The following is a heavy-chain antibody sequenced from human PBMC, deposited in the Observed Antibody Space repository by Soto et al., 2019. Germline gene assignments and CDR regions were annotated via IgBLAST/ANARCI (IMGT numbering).Heavy chain of an antibody. CDR2: INPYRGAT. D-gene: IGHD1-1*01. V-gene: IGHV1-2*02. J-gene: IGHJ6*02. CDR3: AREHVRPRTGAMDV. CDR1: GYSFTEYY. Sequence: GASVKVSCKASGYSFTEYYMHWVRQAPGQGLEWMGWINPYRGATNYAQKFQGRVTMTRDTSISTAYMELSRLRSDDTAVYWCAREHVRPRTGAMDVWGQGTTVTVSS.